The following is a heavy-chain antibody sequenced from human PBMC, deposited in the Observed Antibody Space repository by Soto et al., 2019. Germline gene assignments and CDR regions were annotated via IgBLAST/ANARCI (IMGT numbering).Heavy chain of an antibody. CDR1: GFTFSSYA. CDR3: AREAYYDFWSGRYYGMDV. D-gene: IGHD3-3*01. V-gene: IGHV3-30-3*01. CDR2: ISYDGSNK. Sequence: QVQLVESGGGVVQPGRSLRLSCAASGFTFSSYAMHWVRQAPGKGLEWVAVISYDGSNKYYADSVKGRFTISRDNSKNTLYLQMNSLRAEDTAVYYCAREAYYDFWSGRYYGMDVWGQGTKVTVSS. J-gene: IGHJ6*02.